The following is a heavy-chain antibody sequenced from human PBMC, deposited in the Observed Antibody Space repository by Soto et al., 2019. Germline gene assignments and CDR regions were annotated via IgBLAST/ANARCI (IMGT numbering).Heavy chain of an antibody. D-gene: IGHD2-2*01. Sequence: EVQLVESGGGLVQPGGSLRLSCAASGFTFSTYWMHWIRQVPGKGLEWVSRINTDASHTYYADSVKGRFTIPIDNAKNPLHLGMNTPRAEDTAVYYCVRHGHSITTSCYGNWFDPWGQGTLVTVSS. J-gene: IGHJ5*02. CDR2: INTDASHT. CDR3: VRHGHSITTSCYGNWFDP. V-gene: IGHV3-74*01. CDR1: GFTFSTYW.